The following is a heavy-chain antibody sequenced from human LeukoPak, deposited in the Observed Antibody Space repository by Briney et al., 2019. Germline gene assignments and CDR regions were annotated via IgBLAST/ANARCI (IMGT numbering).Heavy chain of an antibody. Sequence: SETLSLTCAVYGGSFSGYSWSWIRQPPGKGLEWIGEINHSGSTSNNPSLKSRVTISVDTSKNQFSLKLGSVTAADTAVYYCARLTRVLRLLEWLPRDYYYYGMDVWGQGTTVTASS. V-gene: IGHV4-34*01. CDR1: GGSFSGYS. J-gene: IGHJ6*02. D-gene: IGHD3-3*01. CDR2: INHSGST. CDR3: ARLTRVLRLLEWLPRDYYYYGMDV.